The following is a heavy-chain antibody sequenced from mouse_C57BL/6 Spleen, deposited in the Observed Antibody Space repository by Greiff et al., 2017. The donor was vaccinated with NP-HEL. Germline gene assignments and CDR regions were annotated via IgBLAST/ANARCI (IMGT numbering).Heavy chain of an antibody. Sequence: EVQLVESGGGLVKPGGSLKLSCAASGFTFSSYAMSWVRQTPEKRLEWVATISDGGSYTSYPDNVKGRFTISRDNAKNNLYLQMSHLKSEDTAMYYCARGITTVFDYWGQGTTLTVSS. J-gene: IGHJ2*01. D-gene: IGHD1-1*01. CDR3: ARGITTVFDY. CDR1: GFTFSSYA. V-gene: IGHV5-4*01. CDR2: ISDGGSYT.